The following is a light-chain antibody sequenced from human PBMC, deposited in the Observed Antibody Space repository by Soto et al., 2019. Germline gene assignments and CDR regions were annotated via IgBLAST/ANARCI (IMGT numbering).Light chain of an antibody. CDR2: DAS. Sequence: DLQMTQSPPSLSASVGDRVTVACRASHDIGNSLAWYQQRPGKSPRLLIYDASSLQSGVPARFSGSGSGKHFILAITSLRLEDAAIYYCQNYTRASFTLGGGTK. V-gene: IGKV1-27*01. CDR3: QNYTRASFT. J-gene: IGKJ4*01. CDR1: HDIGNS.